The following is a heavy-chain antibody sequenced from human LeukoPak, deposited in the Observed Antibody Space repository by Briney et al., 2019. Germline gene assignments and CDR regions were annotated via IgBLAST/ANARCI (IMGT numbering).Heavy chain of an antibody. D-gene: IGHD2-2*01. J-gene: IGHJ4*01. CDR2: VHSSGNS. CDR1: GGSIIDYY. Sequence: SETLSLTCTVSGGSIIDYYWYWIRQPPGKGLEWIAYVHSSGNSNHNPSLKSRVTISVDTSKNHLSLRLTAVTAADTAVYYCARRPASRLTFDYWGHGTFVTVSS. CDR3: ARRPASRLTFDY. V-gene: IGHV4-4*09.